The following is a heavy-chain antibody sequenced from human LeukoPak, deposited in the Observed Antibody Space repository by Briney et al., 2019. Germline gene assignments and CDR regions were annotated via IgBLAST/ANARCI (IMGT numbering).Heavy chain of an antibody. J-gene: IGHJ6*03. CDR1: GYTFTAYY. CDR3: ARGAGKAGGYFYYYLDV. CDR2: INPNSGGT. Sequence: GASVKVSCKASGYTFTAYYIHWVRQAPGQGLEWMGWINPNSGGTNYAQKFQGRVTMTRDTSITTAYMELSRLRSDDTAVYSCARGAGKAGGYFYYYLDVWGKGTTVTVSS. V-gene: IGHV1-2*02. D-gene: IGHD6-13*01.